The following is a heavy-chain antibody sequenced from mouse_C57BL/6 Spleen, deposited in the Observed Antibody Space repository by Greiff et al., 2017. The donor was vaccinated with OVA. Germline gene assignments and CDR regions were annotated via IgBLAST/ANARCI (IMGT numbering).Heavy chain of an antibody. CDR1: GYAFSSSW. J-gene: IGHJ2*01. Sequence: QVQLPQSGPELVKPGASVKISCKASGYAFSSSWLNWVKQRPGQGLEWIGRIYPGDGDTNYNGKFKGKATLTADKSSSTAYMQLSSLPSEDSAVYCCARAGDSSGYNFGYWGQGTTLTVSS. CDR3: ARAGDSSGYNFGY. CDR2: IYPGDGDT. D-gene: IGHD3-2*02. V-gene: IGHV1-82*01.